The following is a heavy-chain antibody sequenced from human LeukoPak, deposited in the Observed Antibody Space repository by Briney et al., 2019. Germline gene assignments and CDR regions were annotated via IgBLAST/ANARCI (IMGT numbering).Heavy chain of an antibody. CDR3: ARGDLGEYLDY. CDR1: GYTFINYG. Sequence: GASVKVSCKASGYTFINYGINWVRQAPGHGLEWMGWISAYNGNTNYAQKLQGRVTMTTDISTSTAYMELRSLRSDDTAVYYCARGDLGEYLDYWGQGTLVIVSS. V-gene: IGHV1-18*01. J-gene: IGHJ4*02. CDR2: ISAYNGNT.